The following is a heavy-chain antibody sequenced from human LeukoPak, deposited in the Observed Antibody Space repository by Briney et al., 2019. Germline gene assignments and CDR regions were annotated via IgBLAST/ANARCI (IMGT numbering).Heavy chain of an antibody. V-gene: IGHV3-30*04. CDR3: ARDKVSTKGYSSGWSFDY. CDR1: GFTFSSYA. D-gene: IGHD6-19*01. Sequence: GGSLRLSCAASGFTFSSYAMHWVRQAPGKGLEWVAVASNDGINKYYSDSVKGRLTMSRDNSKNTLYLQMDSLRAEDTAVYYCARDKVSTKGYSSGWSFDYWGQGTLVTVSS. CDR2: ASNDGINK. J-gene: IGHJ4*02.